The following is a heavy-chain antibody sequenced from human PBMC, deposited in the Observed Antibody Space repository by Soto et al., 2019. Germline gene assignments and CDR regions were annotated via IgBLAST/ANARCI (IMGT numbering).Heavy chain of an antibody. V-gene: IGHV1-46*01. Sequence: QVQLVQSGAEVKKPGASVKVSCKASGYTFTTYFMQWVRQAPGQGLEWMGIINPSDGTTSYAQKCQGIVPXXRXTXXSTVYMDLRNLRSEDTAVYYCETSLQLRKGWAFDHWGQGTLVTVSS. D-gene: IGHD1-7*01. CDR2: INPSDGTT. CDR3: ETSLQLRKGWAFDH. J-gene: IGHJ4*02. CDR1: GYTFTTYF.